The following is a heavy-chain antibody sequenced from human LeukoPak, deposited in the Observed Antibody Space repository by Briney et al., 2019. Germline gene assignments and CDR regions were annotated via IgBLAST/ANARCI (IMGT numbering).Heavy chain of an antibody. CDR2: IRSKANSYAT. D-gene: IGHD5-24*01. CDR1: GFTFSGSA. Sequence: GGSLRLSCAASGFTFSGSAMHWVRQASGKGLEWVGRIRSKANSYATAYAASVKGRFTISRDNAKNSLYLQMNILRVEDTAVYYCAKEGRSLQTYWGQGTLVTVSS. CDR3: AKEGRSLQTY. J-gene: IGHJ4*02. V-gene: IGHV3-73*01.